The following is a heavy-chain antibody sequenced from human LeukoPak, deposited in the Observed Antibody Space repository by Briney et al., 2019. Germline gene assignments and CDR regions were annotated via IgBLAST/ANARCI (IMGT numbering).Heavy chain of an antibody. CDR3: ATSSTTHIAVAGT. J-gene: IGHJ5*02. V-gene: IGHV3-21*04. Sequence: GGSLRLSCAASGFTFSSYSMNWVRQAPGKGLEWVSCISSISSYIYYADSVKGRFTISRDNAKNSLYLHMNSLRAEDTAVYYCATSSTTHIAVAGTWGQGTLVTVSS. CDR1: GFTFSSYS. CDR2: ISSISSYI. D-gene: IGHD6-19*01.